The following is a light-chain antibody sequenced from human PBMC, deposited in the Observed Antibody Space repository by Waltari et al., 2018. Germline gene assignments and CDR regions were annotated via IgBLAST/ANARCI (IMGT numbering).Light chain of an antibody. J-gene: IGLJ2*01. CDR2: DVS. V-gene: IGLV2-11*01. CDR3: CSYAGSYRGL. Sequence: QSALTQPRSVSGSPGPSVTISCTGTSSDVGGYNYVSWYQQHPGKAPKLMIYDVSKRPSGVPDRFSGSKSGNTASLTVSGLQAEDEADYYCCSYAGSYRGLFGGGTKVTVL. CDR1: SSDVGGYNY.